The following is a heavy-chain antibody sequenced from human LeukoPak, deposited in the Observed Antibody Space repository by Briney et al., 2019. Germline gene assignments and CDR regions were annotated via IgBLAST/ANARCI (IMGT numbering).Heavy chain of an antibody. CDR2: IRSKANSYAT. V-gene: IGHV3-73*01. CDR3: TRHYCSSTSCFDY. CDR1: GFTFSGSA. Sequence: GGSLRLSCAASGFTFSGSAMHWVRQASGKGLEWVGRIRSKANSYATAYAASVKGRFTISRDDSKNTAYLQMNSLKTEDTAVYYCTRHYCSSTSCFDYWGQGTLVTVSS. J-gene: IGHJ4*02. D-gene: IGHD2-2*01.